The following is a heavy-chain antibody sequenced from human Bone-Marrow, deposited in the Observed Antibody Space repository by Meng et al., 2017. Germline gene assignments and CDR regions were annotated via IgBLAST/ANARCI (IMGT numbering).Heavy chain of an antibody. D-gene: IGHD1-1*01. J-gene: IGHJ6*02. Sequence: GSLRLSCTVSGGSISNYFWSWIRQPPGKGLEWIGYIYYTGSTDYNPSLKSRVTISVDTSKNQLSLKLSSVTAADTAIYYCARTGRGDYYYGIDVWGQGTTVTVSS. V-gene: IGHV4-59*01. CDR3: ARTGRGDYYYGIDV. CDR2: IYYTGST. CDR1: GGSISNYF.